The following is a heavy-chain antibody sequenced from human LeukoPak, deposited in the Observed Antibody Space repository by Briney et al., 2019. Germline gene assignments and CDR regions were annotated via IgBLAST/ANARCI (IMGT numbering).Heavy chain of an antibody. J-gene: IGHJ6*02. CDR3: ARDVQVVVAATYYYYGMDV. V-gene: IGHV1-69*13. Sequence: SVKVSCKASGGTFSSYAISWVRQAPGQGLEWMGGIIPIFGTANYAQKFQGRVTITADEPTSTAYMELSSLRSEDTAVYYCARDVQVVVAATYYYYGMDVWGQGTTVTVSS. CDR2: IIPIFGTA. D-gene: IGHD2-15*01. CDR1: GGTFSSYA.